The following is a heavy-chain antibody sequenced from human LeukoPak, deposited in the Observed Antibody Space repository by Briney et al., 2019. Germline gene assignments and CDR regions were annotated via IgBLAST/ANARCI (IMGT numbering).Heavy chain of an antibody. CDR2: IYYSGSS. D-gene: IGHD6-6*01. CDR1: GGSINTYY. V-gene: IGHV4-59*01. J-gene: IGHJ4*02. CDR3: ARQQYSTSSCDS. Sequence: PSETLSLTCSVSGGSINTYYWSWIRQPPGKGLEWIGNIYYSGSSYYNPSLKSRVTVSVDTAKNQFSLKLSSVTAADTAVYYCARQQYSTSSCDSWGQGTLVTVST.